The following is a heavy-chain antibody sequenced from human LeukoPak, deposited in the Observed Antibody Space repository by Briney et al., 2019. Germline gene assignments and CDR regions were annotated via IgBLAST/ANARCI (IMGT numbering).Heavy chain of an antibody. V-gene: IGHV3-33*01. CDR3: ARDSFYDSSGYYYYGMDV. J-gene: IGHJ6*02. Sequence: PGGSLRLSCAASGFTFSSYGMHWVRQAPGKGLEWVAVIWYDGSNKYYADSVKGRFTISRDNSKNTLYLQMNSLRAEDTAVYYCARDSFYDSSGYYYYGMDVWGQGTTVTVFS. CDR2: IWYDGSNK. D-gene: IGHD3-22*01. CDR1: GFTFSSYG.